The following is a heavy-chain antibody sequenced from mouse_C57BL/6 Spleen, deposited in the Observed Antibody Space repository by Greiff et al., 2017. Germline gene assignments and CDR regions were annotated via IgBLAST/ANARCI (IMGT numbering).Heavy chain of an antibody. V-gene: IGHV5-9-1*02. J-gene: IGHJ2*01. CDR2: ISSGGDYI. Sequence: EVKLMESGEGLVKPGGSLKLSCAASGFTFSSYAMSWVRQTPEKRLEWVAYISSGGDYIYYADTVKGRFTISRDNARNTLYLQMSSLKSEDTAMYYCTRVHYYGSPIFDYWGQGTTLTVSS. CDR3: TRVHYYGSPIFDY. D-gene: IGHD1-1*01. CDR1: GFTFSSYA.